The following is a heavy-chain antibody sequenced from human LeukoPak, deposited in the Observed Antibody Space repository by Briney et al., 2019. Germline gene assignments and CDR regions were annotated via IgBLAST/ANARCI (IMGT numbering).Heavy chain of an antibody. CDR1: GFTFSSYW. CDR3: ARDRAPDDAFDI. CDR2: INSDGSST. Sequence: GGSLRLSCAASGFTFSSYWMHWVRQAPAKGLVWVSRINSDGSSTSYADSVKGRFTISRDNAKNTLYLQMNSLRAEDTAVYYCARDRAPDDAFDIWGQGTMVTVSS. J-gene: IGHJ3*02. V-gene: IGHV3-74*01.